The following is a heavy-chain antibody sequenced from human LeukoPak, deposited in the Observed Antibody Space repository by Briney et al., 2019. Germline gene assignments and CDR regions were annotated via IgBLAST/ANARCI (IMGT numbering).Heavy chain of an antibody. D-gene: IGHD3-3*01. J-gene: IGHJ5*02. CDR3: ARDGITIFGVVIIPSPYNWFDP. CDR1: GYTLTELS. Sequence: ASVKVSCKVSGYTLTELSMHWVRQAPGKGLEWMGGFDPEDGETIYAQKFQGRVTMTTDTSTSTAYMELRSLRSDDTAVYYCARDGITIFGVVIIPSPYNWFDPWGQGTLVTVSS. CDR2: FDPEDGET. V-gene: IGHV1-24*01.